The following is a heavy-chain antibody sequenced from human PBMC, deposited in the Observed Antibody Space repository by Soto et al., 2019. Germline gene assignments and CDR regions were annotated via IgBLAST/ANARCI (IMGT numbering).Heavy chain of an antibody. V-gene: IGHV1-69*01. CDR2: ITPIFGKA. Sequence: QVQLVQSGAEVRRPGSSVRVSCKASGGTFSSSTISWVRQAPGQGLEWVGGITPIFGKANYAQKCQGRVTITAVESTSTAYMELSSLRSEDTALYFCARGWGSDSTTYYYAYWGQGTSVTVSS. D-gene: IGHD3-22*01. CDR1: GGTFSSST. J-gene: IGHJ1*01. CDR3: ARGWGSDSTTYYYAY.